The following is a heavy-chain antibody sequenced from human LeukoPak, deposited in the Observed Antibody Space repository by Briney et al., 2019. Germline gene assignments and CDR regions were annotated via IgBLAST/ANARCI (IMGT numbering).Heavy chain of an antibody. J-gene: IGHJ6*02. V-gene: IGHV4-39*07. Sequence: SETLSLTCTVSGGSISSSSYYWGWIRQPPGKGLEWIGSIYYSGSTYYNPSLKSRVTISVDTSKNQFSLKLSSVTAADTAVYYCARDTTLVRGVYHYYVMDVWGQGTTVTVSS. CDR3: ARDTTLVRGVYHYYVMDV. CDR1: GGSISSSSYY. D-gene: IGHD3-10*01. CDR2: IYYSGST.